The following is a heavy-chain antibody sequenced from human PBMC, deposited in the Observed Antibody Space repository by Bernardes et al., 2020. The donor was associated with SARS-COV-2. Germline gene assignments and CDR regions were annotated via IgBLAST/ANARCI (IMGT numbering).Heavy chain of an antibody. CDR3: AHIAYLALQKRAFDY. CDR1: GFSLSTRVG. CDR2: IYGDDNK. Sequence: SGPTLVKPTQTLTLTCTFSGFSLSTRVGVGWIRQPPGKALEWLALIYGDDNKRYSPSLKSRLTITKDTSKNQVVLTMTNMDPVDTATYYCAHIAYLALQKRAFDYWGQGTLVTVSS. J-gene: IGHJ4*02. V-gene: IGHV2-5*02. D-gene: IGHD3-3*02.